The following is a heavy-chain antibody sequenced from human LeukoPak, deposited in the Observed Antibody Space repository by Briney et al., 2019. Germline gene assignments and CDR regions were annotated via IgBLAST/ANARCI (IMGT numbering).Heavy chain of an antibody. CDR3: AKKTESTGEAFDY. CDR1: GSIFTASG. CDR2: IWHDGTGQ. D-gene: IGHD7-27*01. V-gene: IGHV3-33*03. Sequence: GGSLRLSCAASGSIFTASGMHWVRQAPGKGLEWVTAIWHDGTGQYYADSVKGRFTISRDNAENSLYLQMNSLRAEDTAVYYCAKKTESTGEAFDYWGQGTQVTVSS. J-gene: IGHJ4*02.